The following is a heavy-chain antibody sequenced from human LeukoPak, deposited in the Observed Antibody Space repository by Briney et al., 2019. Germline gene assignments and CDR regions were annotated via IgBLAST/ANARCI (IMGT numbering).Heavy chain of an antibody. CDR3: ARDPADY. CDR2: ISGNAGST. Sequence: GGSLRLSCAASGFTLSSYAMSWVRQAPGKGLEWVSLISGNAGSTYYADSVKGRFTISRDITKNTLYLHMNSLRAEDTAVYYCARDPADYWGQGTLVTVSS. J-gene: IGHJ4*02. CDR1: GFTLSSYA. D-gene: IGHD2-2*01. V-gene: IGHV3-23*01.